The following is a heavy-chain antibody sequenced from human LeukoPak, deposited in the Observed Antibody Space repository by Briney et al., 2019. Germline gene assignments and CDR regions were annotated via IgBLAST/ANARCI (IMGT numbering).Heavy chain of an antibody. Sequence: GASVKVSCKASGYTFTSYDINWVRQATGQGLEWMGWMNPNSGDTGYAQKFQGRVTMTRDTSINTAYMELSRLRSDDTAVYYCARGTPGIAAAGTRAGDYWGQGTLVTVSS. J-gene: IGHJ4*02. CDR1: GYTFTSYD. V-gene: IGHV1-8*01. CDR3: ARGTPGIAAAGTRAGDY. D-gene: IGHD6-13*01. CDR2: MNPNSGDT.